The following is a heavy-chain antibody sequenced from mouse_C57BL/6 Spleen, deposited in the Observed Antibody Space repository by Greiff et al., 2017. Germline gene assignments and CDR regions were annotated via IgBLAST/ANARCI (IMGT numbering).Heavy chain of an antibody. CDR3: ARWYYGSSIPFAY. CDR2: IYPGSGST. Sequence: QVQLQQPGAELVKPGASVKMSCKASGYTFTSYWITWVKQRPGQGLEWIGDIYPGSGSTNYNEKFKSKATLTVDTSSSTAYMQLSSLTSEDSAVYYCARWYYGSSIPFAYWGQGTLVTVSA. J-gene: IGHJ3*01. D-gene: IGHD1-1*01. CDR1: GYTFTSYW. V-gene: IGHV1-55*01.